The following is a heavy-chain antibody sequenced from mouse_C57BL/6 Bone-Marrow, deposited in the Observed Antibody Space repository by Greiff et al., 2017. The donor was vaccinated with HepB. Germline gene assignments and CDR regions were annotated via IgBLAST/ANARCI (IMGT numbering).Heavy chain of an antibody. V-gene: IGHV1-76*01. CDR1: GYTFTDYY. CDR3: ARGDYGSSYRYFDV. D-gene: IGHD1-1*01. J-gene: IGHJ1*03. CDR2: IYPGSGNT. Sequence: VKLMESGAELVRPGASVKLSCKASGYTFTDYYINWVKQRPGQGLEWIARIYPGSGNTYYNEKFKGKATLTAEKSSSTAYMQLSSLTSEDSAVYFCARGDYGSSYRYFDVWGTGTTVTVSS.